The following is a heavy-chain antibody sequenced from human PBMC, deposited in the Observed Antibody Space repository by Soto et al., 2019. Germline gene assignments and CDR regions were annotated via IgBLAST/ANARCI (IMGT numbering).Heavy chain of an antibody. J-gene: IGHJ4*02. CDR1: GFTFSSYG. Sequence: QVQLVESGGGVVQPGRSLRLSCAASGFTFSSYGMHWVRQAPGKGLVWVAVISYDGSNKYYADSVKGRFTISRDNSKNTLYLQMNSLRAEDTAVYYCAKSRGSTGGDCYSWGQGTLVTVSS. D-gene: IGHD2-21*02. CDR2: ISYDGSNK. CDR3: AKSRGSTGGDCYS. V-gene: IGHV3-30*18.